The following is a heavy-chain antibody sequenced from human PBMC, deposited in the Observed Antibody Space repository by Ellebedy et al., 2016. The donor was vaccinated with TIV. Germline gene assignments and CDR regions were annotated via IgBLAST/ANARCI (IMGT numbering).Heavy chain of an antibody. CDR1: GFTFSSYA. V-gene: IGHV3-23*01. Sequence: GGSLRLSXAASGFTFSSYAMNWVRQALGKGLEWVSAISGSGGSTYYADSVKGRFTISRDNSKNTLYLQMNSLRAEDTAVYYCAKDLARVGATAFDYWGQGTLVTVSS. CDR3: AKDLARVGATAFDY. CDR2: ISGSGGST. D-gene: IGHD1-26*01. J-gene: IGHJ4*02.